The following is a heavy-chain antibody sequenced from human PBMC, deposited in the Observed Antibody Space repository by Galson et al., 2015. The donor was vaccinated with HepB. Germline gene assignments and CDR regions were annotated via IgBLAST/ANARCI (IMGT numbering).Heavy chain of an antibody. D-gene: IGHD6-13*01. CDR1: GGSFSDYY. Sequence: TLSLTCAVYGGSFSDYYWSWIRQPPGKGLEWIGEFNHSGSTNYNPSLKSRVTISVDTSKNQFSLKLSSVTAADTAVYYCATIAAAAPYYGMDVWGQATTVTVSS. CDR3: ATIAAAAPYYGMDV. J-gene: IGHJ6*02. CDR2: FNHSGST. V-gene: IGHV4-34*01.